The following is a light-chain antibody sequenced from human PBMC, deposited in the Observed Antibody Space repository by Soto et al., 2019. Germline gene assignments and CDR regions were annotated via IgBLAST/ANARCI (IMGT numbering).Light chain of an antibody. Sequence: EIMLTQSPATLSLSPGERATLSCRASQSVSSYLAWYQQKPGQAPRLLIYDASNRATGIPARFSGSGSGTDFTLTISSLETEDFAVYYCQQRSNWPLTFGGGTKVEIK. CDR1: QSVSSY. V-gene: IGKV3-11*01. J-gene: IGKJ4*01. CDR2: DAS. CDR3: QQRSNWPLT.